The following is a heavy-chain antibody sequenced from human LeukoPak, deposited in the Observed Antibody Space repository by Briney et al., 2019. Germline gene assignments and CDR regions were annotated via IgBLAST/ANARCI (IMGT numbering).Heavy chain of an antibody. J-gene: IGHJ4*02. CDR2: ISWDSGSI. CDR3: AKDHDGDFGSGSYSY. V-gene: IGHV3-9*01. D-gene: IGHD3-10*01. Sequence: GRSLRLSCAASGFTFDDYAMHWVRHAPGKGLEWVSSISWDSGSIAYADSVKGRFTISRDNAENSLYLQMNSLRPEDTAFYYCAKDHDGDFGSGSYSYWGQGTLVTVSS. CDR1: GFTFDDYA.